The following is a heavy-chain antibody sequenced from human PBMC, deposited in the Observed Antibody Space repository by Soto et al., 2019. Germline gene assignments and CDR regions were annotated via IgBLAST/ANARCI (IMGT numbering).Heavy chain of an antibody. V-gene: IGHV5-51*01. CDR3: ARHEGNAGQQSALDY. J-gene: IGHJ4*02. CDR2: IYPGDSDT. Sequence: GESLKISCKGSGYSFTSYWIGWVRQMPGKGLEWMGIIYPGDSDTRYSPSFQGQVPISAAKSISTAYLQWSSLKASDTAMYYCARHEGNAGQQSALDYWGQGTLVTVSS. CDR1: GYSFTSYW. D-gene: IGHD6-13*01.